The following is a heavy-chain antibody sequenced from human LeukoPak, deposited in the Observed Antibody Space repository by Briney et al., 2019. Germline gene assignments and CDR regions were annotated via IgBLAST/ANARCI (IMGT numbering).Heavy chain of an antibody. D-gene: IGHD2-2*03. CDR3: ARGFGYCSSTSCLDAFDI. V-gene: IGHV1-2*02. CDR1: GYTFTGYY. Sequence: ASVKVSCKASGYTFTGYYMHWMRQAPGQGLEWMGWINPKSGATKYAQNFQGRVTMTRDRPITTVSMELSSLRSEDTAVYYCARGFGYCSSTSCLDAFDIWGQGTMVTVSS. J-gene: IGHJ3*02. CDR2: INPKSGAT.